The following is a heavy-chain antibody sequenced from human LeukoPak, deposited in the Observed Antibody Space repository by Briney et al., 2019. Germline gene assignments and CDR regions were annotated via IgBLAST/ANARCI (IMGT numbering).Heavy chain of an antibody. CDR1: GGSISSGSYY. Sequence: SETLSLTCTVSGGSISSGSYYWSWIRQPAGKGLEWIGRIYTSGSTNYNPSLKSRVTISVDTSKNQFSLKLSSVTAADTAVYYCARVRGSSPYYFDYWGQGTLVTVSS. J-gene: IGHJ4*02. CDR3: ARVRGSSPYYFDY. CDR2: IYTSGST. V-gene: IGHV4-61*02. D-gene: IGHD6-13*01.